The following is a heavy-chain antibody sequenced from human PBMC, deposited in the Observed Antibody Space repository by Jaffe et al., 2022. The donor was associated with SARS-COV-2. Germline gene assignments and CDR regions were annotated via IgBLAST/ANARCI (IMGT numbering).Heavy chain of an antibody. CDR1: GFTFSSYG. CDR2: IWYDGSNK. D-gene: IGHD5-12*01. CDR3: ARGGGGYDWFYFDY. V-gene: IGHV3-33*01. J-gene: IGHJ4*02. Sequence: QVQLVESGGGVVQPGRSLRLSCAASGFTFSSYGMHWVRQAPGKGLEWVAVIWYDGSNKYYADSVKGRFTISRDNSKNTLYLQMNSLRAEDTAVYYCARGGGGYDWFYFDYWGQGTLVTVSS.